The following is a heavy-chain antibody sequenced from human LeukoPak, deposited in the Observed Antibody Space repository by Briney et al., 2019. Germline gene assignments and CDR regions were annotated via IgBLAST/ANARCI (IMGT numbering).Heavy chain of an antibody. CDR1: GYTFTGYY. CDR3: ARLESVEMATISGDYFDY. Sequence: ASVRVSCKASGYTFTGYYMHWVRQAPGQGLEWMGWINPNSGGTNYAQKFQGRVTMTRDTSISTAYMELSRLRSDDTAVYYCARLESVEMATISGDYFDYWGQGTLVTVPS. J-gene: IGHJ4*02. CDR2: INPNSGGT. D-gene: IGHD5-24*01. V-gene: IGHV1-2*02.